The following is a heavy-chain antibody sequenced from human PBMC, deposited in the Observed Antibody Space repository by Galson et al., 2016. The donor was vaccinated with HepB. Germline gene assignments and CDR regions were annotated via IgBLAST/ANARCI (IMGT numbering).Heavy chain of an antibody. CDR3: ARGSYWLLQHGDYFDY. Sequence: SLRLSCAASGFSFSTSSMSWVRQAPGKGLDWVAYISSRSSTMYYAHSVKGRFTISRDNAKNSLYLQMNSPRAEDTAVYYCARGSYWLLQHGDYFDYWGQGTLVTVSS. V-gene: IGHV3-48*04. CDR2: ISSRSSTM. CDR1: GFSFSTSS. J-gene: IGHJ4*02. D-gene: IGHD1-26*01.